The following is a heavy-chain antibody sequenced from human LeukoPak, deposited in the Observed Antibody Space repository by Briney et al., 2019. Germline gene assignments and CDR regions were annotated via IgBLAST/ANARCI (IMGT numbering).Heavy chain of an antibody. CDR1: GYTFTSYD. J-gene: IGHJ4*02. CDR2: MNPNSGNT. V-gene: IGHV1-8*01. CDR3: ARVNPYRYSYGCDY. D-gene: IGHD5-18*01. Sequence: ASVKVSCKASGYTFTSYDINWVRQATGQGLEWMGWMNPNSGNTGYAQKFQGRVTMTRNTSISTAYMELSSLRSEDTAVYYCARVNPYRYSYGCDYWGQGTLVTVSS.